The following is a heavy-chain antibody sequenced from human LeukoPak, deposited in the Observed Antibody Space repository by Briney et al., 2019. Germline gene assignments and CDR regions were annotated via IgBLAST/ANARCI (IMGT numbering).Heavy chain of an antibody. Sequence: ESGGSLRLSCAAPGFTFSSHALSWVRQAPGKGLEWVSSLSGSGYNTYYADSVKGRFTISRDNSKNTGYLQMNSLRAEDTAVYYCAKDPYGTRYFDYWGQGTLVTVSS. CDR1: GFTFSSHA. J-gene: IGHJ4*02. CDR3: AKDPYGTRYFDY. D-gene: IGHD2-2*01. V-gene: IGHV3-23*01. CDR2: LSGSGYNT.